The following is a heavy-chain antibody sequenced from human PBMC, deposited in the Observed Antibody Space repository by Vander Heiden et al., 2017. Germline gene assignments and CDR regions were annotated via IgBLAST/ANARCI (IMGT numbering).Heavy chain of an antibody. CDR3: ARDRQNYYGMDV. J-gene: IGHJ6*02. CDR1: GFTFSSYS. CDR2: ISSSGTI. V-gene: IGHV3-48*02. Sequence: EVQLVESGGTLVQPGTSLRLSCAASGFTFSSYSMNGVRQAPGKGLEWISYISSSGTIYYADSVKGRFTISRDSGKNSLYLQIDSLRDEDTAVYYCARDRQNYYGMDVWGQGTTVTVSS.